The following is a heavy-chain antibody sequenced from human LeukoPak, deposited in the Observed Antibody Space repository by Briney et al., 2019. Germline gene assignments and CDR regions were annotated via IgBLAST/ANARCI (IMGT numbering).Heavy chain of an antibody. CDR1: RFTFSSYA. V-gene: IGHV3-23*01. CDR3: AKLVGDTVNYYYYYMDV. CDR2: ISGSGGST. D-gene: IGHD1-26*01. J-gene: IGHJ6*03. Sequence: GGSLRLSCAASRFTFSSYAMSWVRQAPGKGLDWVSAISGSGGSTYYADSVKGRFTISKDNSKNTLYLQMNSLRAEDTAVYYCAKLVGDTVNYYYYYMDVWGKGTTVTVSS.